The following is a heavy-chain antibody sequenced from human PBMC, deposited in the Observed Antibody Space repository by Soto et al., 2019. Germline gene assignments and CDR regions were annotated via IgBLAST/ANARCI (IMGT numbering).Heavy chain of an antibody. V-gene: IGHV3-23*01. Sequence: GGSLRLSCAASGFTFSSYSMNWVHQAPGKGLEWVSAISSSGGSTYYADSVKGRFTISRDNSKNTLYLQMNSLRAEDTAVYYCAKESSRCSGGSRPDDAFDIWGQGTMVTVSS. CDR3: AKESSRCSGGSRPDDAFDI. D-gene: IGHD2-15*01. CDR1: GFTFSSYS. J-gene: IGHJ3*02. CDR2: ISSSGGST.